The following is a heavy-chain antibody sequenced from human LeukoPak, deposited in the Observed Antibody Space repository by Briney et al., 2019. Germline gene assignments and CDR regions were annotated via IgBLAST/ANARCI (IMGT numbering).Heavy chain of an antibody. D-gene: IGHD7-27*01. Sequence: GGSLRLSCAASGLAFSAYKMHWVRQAPRKGLVWVSRISTDGYTTDYADFVQGRFTASRDNTKNTWSLEMNSLRAEDTAVYYCAKDGGLWVSAHWGDSWGRGTLVTVSS. V-gene: IGHV3-74*01. J-gene: IGHJ4*02. CDR3: AKDGGLWVSAHWGDS. CDR2: ISTDGYTT. CDR1: GLAFSAYK.